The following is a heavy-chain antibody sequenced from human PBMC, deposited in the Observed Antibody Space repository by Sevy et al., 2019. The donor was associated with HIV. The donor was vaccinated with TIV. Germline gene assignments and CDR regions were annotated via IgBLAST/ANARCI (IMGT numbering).Heavy chain of an antibody. J-gene: IGHJ6*02. Sequence: APVKVSCKASGYTFTSYGISWVRQAPGQGLEWMGWISAYNGNTNYAQKLQGRVTMTTDTSTSTAYMELRSLRSDDTAVYYCARDSIPLVQGVIITPYYYGMDVWGQGTTVTVSS. D-gene: IGHD3-10*01. V-gene: IGHV1-18*01. CDR1: GYTFTSYG. CDR3: ARDSIPLVQGVIITPYYYGMDV. CDR2: ISAYNGNT.